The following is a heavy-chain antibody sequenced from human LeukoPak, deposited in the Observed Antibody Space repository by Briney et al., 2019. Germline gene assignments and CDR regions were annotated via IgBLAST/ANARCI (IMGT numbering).Heavy chain of an antibody. CDR3: ATDKREITFGGVIVIRGAAFDI. CDR1: GYTLTELS. CDR2: FDPEDGET. Sequence: ASVKVSCKVSGYTLTELSMHWVRQAPGKGLEWMGGFDPEDGETIYAQKFQGRVTMTEDTSTDTAYMELSSLRSEDTAVYYCATDKREITFGGVIVIRGAAFDIWGQGTMVTVSS. J-gene: IGHJ3*02. V-gene: IGHV1-24*01. D-gene: IGHD3-16*02.